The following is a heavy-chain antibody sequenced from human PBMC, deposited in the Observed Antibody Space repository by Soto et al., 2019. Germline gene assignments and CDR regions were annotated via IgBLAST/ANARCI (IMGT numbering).Heavy chain of an antibody. D-gene: IGHD1-26*01. CDR2: IYYTGNT. V-gene: IGHV4-39*01. J-gene: IGHJ4*02. CDR3: ARRYSGSYYSGGIDY. CDR1: GGSISSISYY. Sequence: QLQLQESGPGLVKPSETLSLTCTVSGGSISSISYYWGWIRQPPGNGLEWIGSIYYTGNTYYNPSLKSRVTMSVDTSKNQFSLNLNSVTAADTAVYYCARRYSGSYYSGGIDYWGQGTLVTVSS.